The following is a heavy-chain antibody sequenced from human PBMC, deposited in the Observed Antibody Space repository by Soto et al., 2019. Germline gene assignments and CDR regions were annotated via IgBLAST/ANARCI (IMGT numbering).Heavy chain of an antibody. V-gene: IGHV1-69*13. CDR3: ARERRVGSGSYYNYYYYYYGMDV. D-gene: IGHD3-10*01. J-gene: IGHJ6*02. CDR1: GGTFSSYA. CDR2: IIPIFGTA. Sequence: SVKVSCKASGGTFSSYAISWLRQAPGQGLEWMGGIIPIFGTANYAQKFQGRVTITADESTSTAYMELSSLRSEDTAVYYCARERRVGSGSYYNYYYYYYGMDVWGQGTTVTVSS.